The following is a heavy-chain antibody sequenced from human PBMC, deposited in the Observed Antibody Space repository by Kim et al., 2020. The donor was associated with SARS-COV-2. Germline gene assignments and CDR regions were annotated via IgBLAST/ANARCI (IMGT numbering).Heavy chain of an antibody. D-gene: IGHD2-8*01. CDR1: GITITGHW. Sequence: GGSLRLSCAASGITITGHWMHWVRQPPGKGLVWVARIRSDGTTTTYADSVKGRFTISRDNAKNTLYLQMNSLKAEDTAVYYCAVSDWVDTWGQGTLVTV. CDR2: IRSDGTTT. V-gene: IGHV3-74*01. J-gene: IGHJ5*02. CDR3: AVSDWVDT.